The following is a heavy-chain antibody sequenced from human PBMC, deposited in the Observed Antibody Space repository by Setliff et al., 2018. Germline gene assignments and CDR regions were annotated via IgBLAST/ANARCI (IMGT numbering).Heavy chain of an antibody. CDR2: INWNGVSI. J-gene: IGHJ6*03. V-gene: IGHV3-20*04. D-gene: IGHD3-3*02. CDR3: ARVPRIIIMVGVISHYYYMDV. CDR1: GFSFHDYG. Sequence: PGGSLRLSCAVSGFSFHDYGMGWVRQAPGKGLEWVPSINWNGVSIGYADSVKGRFTISRDNAKNSLYLQMNSLRAKDTALYYCARVPRIIIMVGVISHYYYMDVWGKGTTVTVSS.